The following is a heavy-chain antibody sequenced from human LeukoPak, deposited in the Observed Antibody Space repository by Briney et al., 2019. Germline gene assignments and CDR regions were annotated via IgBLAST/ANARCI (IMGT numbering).Heavy chain of an antibody. CDR3: ARDGGSGSYYNLDY. CDR2: INPIFGTA. D-gene: IGHD3-10*01. Sequence: SVKVSCKASGGTFSSYAISWVRQAPGQGLEWMGGINPIFGTANYAQKFQGRVTITTDESTSTAYMELSSLRSEDTAVYYCARDGGSGSYYNLDYWGQGTLVTVSS. CDR1: GGTFSSYA. V-gene: IGHV1-69*05. J-gene: IGHJ4*02.